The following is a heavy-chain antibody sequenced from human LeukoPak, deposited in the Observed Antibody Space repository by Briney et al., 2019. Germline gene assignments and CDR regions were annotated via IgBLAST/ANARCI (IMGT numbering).Heavy chain of an antibody. J-gene: IGHJ4*02. V-gene: IGHV3-74*01. CDR3: GREPGDYGDHVEY. CDR2: INSDGSST. Sequence: GSLRLSCAASGFTFSSYWMHWVRQAPGKGLVWVSRINSDGSSTSYADSVKGRFTISRDNAKNTLYLQMNSLRAEDTAVYYCGREPGDYGDHVEYWGQGTLVTVSS. D-gene: IGHD4/OR15-4a*01. CDR1: GFTFSSYW.